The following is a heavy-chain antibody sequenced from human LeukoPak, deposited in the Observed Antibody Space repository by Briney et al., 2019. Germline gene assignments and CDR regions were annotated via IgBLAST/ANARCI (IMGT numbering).Heavy chain of an antibody. CDR1: GGSITSSSYY. J-gene: IGHJ3*02. Sequence: SETLSLTCTVSGGSITSSSYYWGWIRQPPGKGLEWIGSIYYSGSTNYNPSLKSRVTISVDTSKNQFSLKLSSVTAADTAVYYCARRWWEIYNDAFDIWGQGTMVTVSS. D-gene: IGHD1-26*01. V-gene: IGHV4-39*01. CDR2: IYYSGST. CDR3: ARRWWEIYNDAFDI.